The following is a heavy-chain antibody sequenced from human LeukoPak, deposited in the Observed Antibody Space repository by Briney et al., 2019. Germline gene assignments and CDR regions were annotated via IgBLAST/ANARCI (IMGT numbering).Heavy chain of an antibody. CDR1: GYTFTGYY. CDR2: INPSGGST. J-gene: IGHJ4*02. V-gene: IGHV1-46*01. D-gene: IGHD3-10*01. Sequence: ASVKVSCKASGYTFTGYYMHWVRQAPGQGLEWMGIINPSGGSTSYAQKFQGRVTMTRDTSTSTVYMELSSLRSEDTAVYYCARLGSAYYYGSGSYLDYWGQGTLVTVSS. CDR3: ARLGSAYYYGSGSYLDY.